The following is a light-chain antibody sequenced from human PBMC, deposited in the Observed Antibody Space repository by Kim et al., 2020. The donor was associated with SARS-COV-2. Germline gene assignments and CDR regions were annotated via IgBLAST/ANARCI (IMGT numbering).Light chain of an antibody. J-gene: IGKJ4*01. CDR1: PSVSSN. CDR3: QQYNNWPPI. Sequence: VSPRERATLACRASPSVSSNLAWYQQKPGQAPRLLIYGASTRATGIPARFSGSGSGTEFTLTISSLQSEDFAVYYCQQYNNWPPIFGGGTKVDIK. V-gene: IGKV3-15*01. CDR2: GAS.